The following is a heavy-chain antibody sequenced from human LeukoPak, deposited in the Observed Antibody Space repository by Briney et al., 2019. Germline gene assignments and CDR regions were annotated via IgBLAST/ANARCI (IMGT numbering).Heavy chain of an antibody. CDR2: ISYDGSNK. J-gene: IGHJ3*02. Sequence: GGSLRLSCAASGFTFSSYGMHWVRQAPGKGLEWVAVISYDGSNKYYADSVKGRFTISRDNSKNTLYLQMNSLRAEDTAVYYCARSVEEAFDIWGQGTMVTVSS. D-gene: IGHD6-19*01. CDR3: ARSVEEAFDI. CDR1: GFTFSSYG. V-gene: IGHV3-30*03.